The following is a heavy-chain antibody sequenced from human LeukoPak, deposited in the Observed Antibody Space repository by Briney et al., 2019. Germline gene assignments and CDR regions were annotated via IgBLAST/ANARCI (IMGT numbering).Heavy chain of an antibody. J-gene: IGHJ4*02. Sequence: GGSLRLSCAASGFAFDIYAMTWVRQAPGKGLEWVSGISAGGSSTYYADSVKGRFTISRDNSKNTVYLQMNSLRGEDTAVYYCAKDPRGSLERQGHFDFWGQGTLVTVSS. CDR3: AKDPRGSLERQGHFDF. V-gene: IGHV3-23*01. D-gene: IGHD1-1*01. CDR2: ISAGGSST. CDR1: GFAFDIYA.